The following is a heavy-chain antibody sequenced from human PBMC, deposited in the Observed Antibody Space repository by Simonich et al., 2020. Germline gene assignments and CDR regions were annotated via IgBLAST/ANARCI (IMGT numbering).Heavy chain of an antibody. V-gene: IGHV1-2*06. CDR2: KNPTRSGT. Sequence: QVQLVQSGAEVKKPGASVKVSCTASGYTFTGYSMHWVRQAPGQGLGWMGRKNPTRSGTKHAQQFQGRSPRTRDTSISTAYMGLSRLKSDDKAVYYCARDGGNCSGGSCYWYFDLWGRGTLVTVSS. CDR3: ARDGGNCSGGSCYWYFDL. D-gene: IGHD2-15*01. J-gene: IGHJ2*01. CDR1: GYTFTGYS.